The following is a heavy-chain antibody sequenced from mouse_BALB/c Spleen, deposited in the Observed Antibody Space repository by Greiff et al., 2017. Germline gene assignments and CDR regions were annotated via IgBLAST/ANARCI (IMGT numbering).Heavy chain of an antibody. CDR3: ATYYRFPFAY. V-gene: IGHV5-9-4*01. CDR2: ISSGGSYT. Sequence: DVMLVESGGGLVKPGGSLKLSCAASGFTFSSYAMSWVRQSPEKRLEWVAEISSGGSYTYYPDTVTGRFTISRDNAKNTLYLEMSSLRSEDTAMYYCATYYRFPFAYWGQGTLVTVSA. J-gene: IGHJ3*01. D-gene: IGHD2-14*01. CDR1: GFTFSSYA.